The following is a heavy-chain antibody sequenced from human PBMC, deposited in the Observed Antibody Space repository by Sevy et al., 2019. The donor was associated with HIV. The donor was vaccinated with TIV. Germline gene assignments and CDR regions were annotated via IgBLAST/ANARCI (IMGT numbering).Heavy chain of an antibody. Sequence: GESLKISCAASGFTFTTYGMNWFRQAPGKGLEWVSSITASGNYVYYANSVKGRFTISRDNAKNSLYLQINSLRADDTPIYCSTRGGRCNRGTCYYIDLWGQGTLVTVSS. CDR1: GFTFTTYG. CDR2: ITASGNYV. D-gene: IGHD2-15*01. CDR3: TRGGRCNRGTCYYIDL. J-gene: IGHJ4*02. V-gene: IGHV3-21*01.